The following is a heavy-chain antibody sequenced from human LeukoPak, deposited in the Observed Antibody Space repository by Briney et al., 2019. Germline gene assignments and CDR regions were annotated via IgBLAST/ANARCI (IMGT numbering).Heavy chain of an antibody. V-gene: IGHV4-34*01. D-gene: IGHD5-18*01. CDR1: GGSFSGYY. Sequence: SETLSLTCADYGGSFSGYYWSWIRQPPGKGLEWIGEINHSGSTNYNPSLKSRVTISVDTSKNQSSLKLSSVTAADTAVYYCARRGLSYGYVGSNWFDPWGQGTLVTVSS. CDR3: ARRGLSYGYVGSNWFDP. CDR2: INHSGST. J-gene: IGHJ5*02.